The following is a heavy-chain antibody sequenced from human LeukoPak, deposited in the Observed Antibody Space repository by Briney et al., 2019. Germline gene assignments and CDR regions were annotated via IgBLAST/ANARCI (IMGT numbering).Heavy chain of an antibody. CDR1: GYTFTGYY. Sequence: ASVTVTCKASGYTFTGYYMHWVRQAPGQGLEWMGWINPNSGGTNYEQKFQGRVTMTRDTSISTAYMELSRLRSDDTAVYYCARDGTRRGELVRHYYYYYMDVWGKGTTVTISS. V-gene: IGHV1-2*02. J-gene: IGHJ6*03. CDR3: ARDGTRRGELVRHYYYYYMDV. CDR2: INPNSGGT. D-gene: IGHD3-10*01.